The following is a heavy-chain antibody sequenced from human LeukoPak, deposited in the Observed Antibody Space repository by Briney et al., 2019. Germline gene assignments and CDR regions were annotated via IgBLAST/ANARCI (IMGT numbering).Heavy chain of an antibody. CDR1: GYTFTGYY. J-gene: IGHJ4*02. D-gene: IGHD1-26*01. CDR2: INPNSGGT. Sequence: GASVKVSCKASGYTFTGYYMHWVRQAPGQGLEWMGWINPNSGGTNYAQKFQGRVTMTRDTSISTAYMELSRLRSDDTAVYYCARRSVAGATTGYYYDSWGQGTLVTVSS. V-gene: IGHV1-2*02. CDR3: ARRSVAGATTGYYYDS.